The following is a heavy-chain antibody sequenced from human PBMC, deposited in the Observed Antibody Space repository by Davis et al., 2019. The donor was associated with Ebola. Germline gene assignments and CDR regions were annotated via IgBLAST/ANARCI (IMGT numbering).Heavy chain of an antibody. CDR1: GFTFSSYW. CDR2: ISYDGSNK. D-gene: IGHD6-6*01. J-gene: IGHJ4*02. Sequence: GGSLRLSCAASGFTFSSYWMSWVRQAPGKGLEWVAVISYDGSNKYYADSVKGRFTISRDNSKNTLYLQMNSLRAEDTAVYYCARSTALGYWGQGTLVTVSS. V-gene: IGHV3-30*03. CDR3: ARSTALGY.